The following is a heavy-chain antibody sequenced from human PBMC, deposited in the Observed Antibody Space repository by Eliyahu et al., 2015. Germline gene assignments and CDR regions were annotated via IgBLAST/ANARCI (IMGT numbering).Heavy chain of an antibody. CDR1: RYTFXAYX. J-gene: IGHJ5*02. CDR2: MNPKTGHT. V-gene: IGHV1-8*01. CDR3: ARRPAYYYDDNGHERGQWFDP. Sequence: QVQLVQSGAEVKNPGASVKVSCKASRYTFXAYXXNWXRXAPGQGLEWMGWMNPKTGHTGYAQKFQGRVTMTRDTSISTAYMELSSLRSEDTAVYYCARRPAYYYDDNGHERGQWFDPWGQGTLVTVSS. D-gene: IGHD3-22*01.